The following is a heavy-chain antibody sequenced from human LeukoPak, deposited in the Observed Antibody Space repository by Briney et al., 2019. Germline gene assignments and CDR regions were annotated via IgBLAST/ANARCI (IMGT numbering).Heavy chain of an antibody. Sequence: SETLSLTCTVSGGSISSSSYYWGWIRQPPGKGLEWIGSIYYSGSTYYNPSLKSRVTISVDTSKNQFSLKLSSVTAADTAVYYCARDRVDGYDSSGFMDVWGQGTTVTVSS. J-gene: IGHJ6*02. V-gene: IGHV4-39*07. D-gene: IGHD3-22*01. CDR3: ARDRVDGYDSSGFMDV. CDR1: GGSISSSSYY. CDR2: IYYSGST.